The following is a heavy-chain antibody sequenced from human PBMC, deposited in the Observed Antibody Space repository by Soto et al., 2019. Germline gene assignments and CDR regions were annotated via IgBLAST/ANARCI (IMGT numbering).Heavy chain of an antibody. D-gene: IGHD4-17*01. J-gene: IGHJ4*02. Sequence: SETLSLTCTVAGGSISSSSYYWGWIRQPPGKGLEWIGSIYYSGSTYYNPSLKSRVTISVDTSKNQFSLKLSSVTAADTAVYYCARQYTVTVSYFDYWGLGTLVTVSS. CDR2: IYYSGST. CDR3: ARQYTVTVSYFDY. CDR1: GGSISSSSYY. V-gene: IGHV4-39*01.